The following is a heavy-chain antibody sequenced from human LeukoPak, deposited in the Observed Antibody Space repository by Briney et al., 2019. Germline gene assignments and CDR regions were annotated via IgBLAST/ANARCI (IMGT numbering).Heavy chain of an antibody. CDR3: AXXXXAXXXXXVXFMSYYFDY. CDR2: INHSGST. Sequence: SETLSLTCAVSGGSISSGGYSWSWIRQPPGKGLEWIGYINHSGSTNYNPSLKSRVTISVDTSKNQFSLKLSSVTAADTAVYYXAXXXXAXXXXXVXFMSYYFDYWGQGTLVTVSS. V-gene: IGHV4-30-2*01. D-gene: IGHD3-10*02. J-gene: IGHJ4*02. CDR1: GGSISSGGYS.